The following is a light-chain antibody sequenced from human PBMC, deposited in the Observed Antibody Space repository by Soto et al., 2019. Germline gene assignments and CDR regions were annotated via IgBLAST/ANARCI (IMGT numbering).Light chain of an antibody. Sequence: NFMLTQPHSVSDSPGKTVIISCTRRSCSIASNYVQWYQQRPGSSPTTVIYEDNQRPSGLPDRFSGSIDSSSNSASLTISGLETEDEADYYCQSYDATNQVFGGGTKLTVL. CDR1: SCSIASNY. CDR2: EDN. V-gene: IGLV6-57*01. CDR3: QSYDATNQV. J-gene: IGLJ3*02.